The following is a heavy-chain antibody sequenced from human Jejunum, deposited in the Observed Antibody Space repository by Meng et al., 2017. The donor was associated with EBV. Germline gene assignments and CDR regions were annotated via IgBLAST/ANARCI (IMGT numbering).Heavy chain of an antibody. CDR3: ATAHGFTIFGVAYYFDY. Sequence: QVQRVLSGAEWKKPGASVKFSCKVSGDSLTELSRHWVRQAPGKGLEWMGGFDPEDGETIYAQKFQGRVTMTEDTSTDTAYMELSSLRSEDTAVYYCATAHGFTIFGVAYYFDYWGQGTLVTVSS. V-gene: IGHV1-24*01. CDR1: GDSLTELS. D-gene: IGHD3-3*01. CDR2: FDPEDGET. J-gene: IGHJ4*02.